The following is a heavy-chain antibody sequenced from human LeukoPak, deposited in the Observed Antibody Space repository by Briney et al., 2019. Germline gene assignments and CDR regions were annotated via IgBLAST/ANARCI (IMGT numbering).Heavy chain of an antibody. D-gene: IGHD4-17*01. J-gene: IGHJ6*02. CDR1: GGSISTYY. CDR3: AREDPQTTVPEGMDV. Sequence: PSETLSLTCSVSGGSISTYYWSWIRQLPGKGLEWIGYIYYTGTTNYNPSLRSRVTISVDTSRNQFSLRLSSVTAADTAVYYCAREDPQTTVPEGMDVWGHGTTVIASS. V-gene: IGHV4-59*01. CDR2: IYYTGTT.